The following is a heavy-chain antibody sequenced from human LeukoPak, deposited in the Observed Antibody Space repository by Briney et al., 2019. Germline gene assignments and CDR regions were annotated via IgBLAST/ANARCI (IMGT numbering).Heavy chain of an antibody. CDR1: GGSFSGYY. D-gene: IGHD3-22*01. Sequence: PSETLSLTCAVYGGSFSGYYWSWIRQPPGKGLEWIGEINHSGSTNYNPPLKSRVTISVDTSKNQFSLKLSSVTAADTAVYYCARGLPTMIVVVSKVGWFDPWGQGTLVTVSS. CDR3: ARGLPTMIVVVSKVGWFDP. CDR2: INHSGST. V-gene: IGHV4-34*01. J-gene: IGHJ5*02.